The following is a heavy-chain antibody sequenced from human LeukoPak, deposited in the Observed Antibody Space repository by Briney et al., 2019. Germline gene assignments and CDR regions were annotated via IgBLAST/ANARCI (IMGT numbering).Heavy chain of an antibody. J-gene: IGHJ4*02. V-gene: IGHV1-46*03. Sequence: GASVKVSCKASGYTFTSYYMHWVRQAPGQGLEWMGIINPSGGSTSYAQKFQGRVTMTRDTSTSTVYMELSSLRSEDTAVYYCARELSLGPRRPGFDYWGRGTLVTVSS. CDR1: GYTFTSYY. CDR3: ARELSLGPRRPGFDY. D-gene: IGHD3-16*02. CDR2: INPSGGST.